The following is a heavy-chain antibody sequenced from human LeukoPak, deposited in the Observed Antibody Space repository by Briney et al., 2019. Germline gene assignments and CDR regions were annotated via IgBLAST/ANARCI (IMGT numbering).Heavy chain of an antibody. CDR2: ITSSSSYI. CDR3: ARDLGQYYDTSDNWFDP. V-gene: IGHV3-21*01. CDR1: GFTFSSYS. J-gene: IGHJ5*02. Sequence: GGSLRLSCAASGFTFSSYSMNWVRQAPGKGLEWVSSITSSSSYIYYADSVKGRFTISRDNAKNSLYLQMNSLRAEDTAVYYCARDLGQYYDTSDNWFDPWGQGTLVTVSS. D-gene: IGHD3-22*01.